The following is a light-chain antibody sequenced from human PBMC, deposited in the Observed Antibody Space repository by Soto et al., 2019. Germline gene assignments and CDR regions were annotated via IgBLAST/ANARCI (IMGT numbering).Light chain of an antibody. CDR3: KQYNSYYRT. CDR1: QSISSW. CDR2: DAS. J-gene: IGKJ1*01. Sequence: DIQMTDSPSTRSASVVDRVNSTCRASQSISSWLAWYQQKPGKANKLLIYDASSLGSGVPSRFSGSGSGTEFTLTISSMQPDDFENYYCKQYNSYYRTCGNGTKGDIK. V-gene: IGKV1-5*01.